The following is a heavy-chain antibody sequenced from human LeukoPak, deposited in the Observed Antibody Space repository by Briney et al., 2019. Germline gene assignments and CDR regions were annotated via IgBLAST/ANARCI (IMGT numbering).Heavy chain of an antibody. CDR2: INHSGST. Sequence: SETLSLTCTVSGGSISSYYWSWIRQPPGKGLEWIGEINHSGSTNYNPSLKSRVTISVDTSKNQFSLKLSSVTAADTAVYYCARRPAAYGSGSYHDYYFDYWGQGTLVTVSS. CDR3: ARRPAAYGSGSYHDYYFDY. J-gene: IGHJ4*02. D-gene: IGHD3-10*01. V-gene: IGHV4-34*01. CDR1: GGSISSYY.